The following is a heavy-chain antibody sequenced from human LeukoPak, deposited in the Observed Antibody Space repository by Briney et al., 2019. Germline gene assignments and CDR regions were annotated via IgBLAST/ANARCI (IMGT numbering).Heavy chain of an antibody. CDR3: ATVYGGNRRKPVGLV. J-gene: IGHJ4*02. CDR1: GYSFTSHW. CDR2: IYPGDSDT. D-gene: IGHD4-17*01. Sequence: GESLKISCKGSGYSFTSHWIGWVRQMPGKGLEWMGIIYPGDSDTRYSPSFQGQVTISADKSISTAYLQWSSLKASDTAMYYCATVYGGNRRKPVGLVWGQGTLVTVSS. V-gene: IGHV5-51*01.